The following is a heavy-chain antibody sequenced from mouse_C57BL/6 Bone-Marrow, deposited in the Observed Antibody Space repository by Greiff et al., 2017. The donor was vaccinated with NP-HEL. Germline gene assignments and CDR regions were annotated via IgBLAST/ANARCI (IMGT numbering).Heavy chain of an antibody. D-gene: IGHD2-1*01. CDR2: ISSGGSYT. V-gene: IGHV5-6*01. Sequence: DVQLVESGGDLVKPGGSLKLSCAASGFTFSSYGMSWVRQTPDKRLEWVATISSGGSYTYYPDSVKGRFTISRDNAKNTLYLQMSSLKSEDTAMYYCARHIYYGNYGYWGQGTTLTVSS. CDR1: GFTFSSYG. CDR3: ARHIYYGNYGY. J-gene: IGHJ2*01.